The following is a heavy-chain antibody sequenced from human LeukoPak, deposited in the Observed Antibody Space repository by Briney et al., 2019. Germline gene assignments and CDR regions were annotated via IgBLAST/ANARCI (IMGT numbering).Heavy chain of an antibody. CDR3: ARSPSMVRGVINWFDP. CDR2: IYYSGST. V-gene: IGHV4-59*01. J-gene: IGHJ5*02. CDR1: GGSISSYY. D-gene: IGHD3-10*01. Sequence: SETLSLTFSVSGGSISSYYWSWIRQPPGKGLEWIGYIYYSGSTNYNPSLKSRVTISVDTSKNQFSLKLSSVTAADTAVYYCARSPSMVRGVINWFDPWGQGTLVTVSS.